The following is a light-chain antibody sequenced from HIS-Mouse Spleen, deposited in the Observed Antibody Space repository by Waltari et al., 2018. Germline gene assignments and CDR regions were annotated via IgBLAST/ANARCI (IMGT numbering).Light chain of an antibody. J-gene: IGLJ2*01. V-gene: IGLV3-21*03. CDR3: QVWDSSSDHVV. CDR1: HIGSKS. CDR2: DDS. Sequence: SYVLTQPPSVSVAPGKTARLTCGGNHIGSKSLHWYQQKPGQAPVLVAYDDSDRPPGIPGRFSGSNSGNTATLTISRVEAGDEADYYCQVWDSSSDHVVFGGGTKLTVL.